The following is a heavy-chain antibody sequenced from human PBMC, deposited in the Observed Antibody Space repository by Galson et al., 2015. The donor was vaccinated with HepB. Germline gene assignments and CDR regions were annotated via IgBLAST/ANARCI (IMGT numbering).Heavy chain of an antibody. CDR2: TYYRSKWYN. Sequence: CAISGDSVSSNSAAWNWIRQSPSRGLEWLGRTYYRSKWYNDYAVSVKSRITINPDTSKNQFSLQLNSVTPEDTAVYYCARDLRSSRMQQQLVRSYKEGKNYYYYYGMDVWGQGTTVTVSS. D-gene: IGHD6-13*01. J-gene: IGHJ6*02. V-gene: IGHV6-1*01. CDR1: GDSVSSNSAA. CDR3: ARDLRSSRMQQQLVRSYKEGKNYYYYYGMDV.